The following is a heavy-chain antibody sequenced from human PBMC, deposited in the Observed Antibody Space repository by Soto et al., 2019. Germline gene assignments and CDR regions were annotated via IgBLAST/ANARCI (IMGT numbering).Heavy chain of an antibody. D-gene: IGHD3-10*01. J-gene: IGHJ6*02. CDR3: ARGGGSGKRNYYYGMDV. CDR1: GYTFTSYY. Sequence: VSVKVSWKASGYTFTSYYMDWARQAPGQGLEWMGIINPSGGSTSYAQKFQGRVTMTRDTSTSTVYMELSSLRSEDTAVYYCARGGGSGKRNYYYGMDVWGQGTTVTVSS. CDR2: INPSGGST. V-gene: IGHV1-46*01.